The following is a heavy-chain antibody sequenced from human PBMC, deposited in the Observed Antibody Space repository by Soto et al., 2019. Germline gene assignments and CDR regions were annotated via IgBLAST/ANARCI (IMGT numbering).Heavy chain of an antibody. V-gene: IGHV3-33*01. Sequence: GGSLRLSCAASGFAFSSYGMHWVRQTPGKGLEWVAVLGFDGGGRYYGDSVKGRFTISRDNSKNTLYLQMDSLRDEDTALYYCAREPVGPDYAMDVWGQGTTVTVS. J-gene: IGHJ6*02. D-gene: IGHD1-26*01. CDR1: GFAFSSYG. CDR2: LGFDGGGR. CDR3: AREPVGPDYAMDV.